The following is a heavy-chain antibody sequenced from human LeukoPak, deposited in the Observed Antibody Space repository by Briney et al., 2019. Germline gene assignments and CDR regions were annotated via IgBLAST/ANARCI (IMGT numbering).Heavy chain of an antibody. D-gene: IGHD5-24*01. CDR1: GGTFSSYA. CDR3: ASNEGYNPLGY. CDR2: IIPIFGTA. V-gene: IGHV1-69*05. J-gene: IGHJ4*02. Sequence: ASVKVSCKASGGTFSSYAISWVRQAPGQGLEWMGGIIPIFGTANYAQKFQGRVTMTRDTSTSTVYMELSSLRSEDTAVYYCASNEGYNPLGYWGQGTLVTVSS.